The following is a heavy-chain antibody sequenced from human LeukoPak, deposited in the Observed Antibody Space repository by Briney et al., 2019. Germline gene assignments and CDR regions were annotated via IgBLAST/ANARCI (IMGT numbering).Heavy chain of an antibody. CDR1: GFTVSSNY. J-gene: IGHJ4*02. CDR3: AVTTVGFALDY. Sequence: PGGSLRLSCAASGFTVSSNYMSWVRQAPGKGLEWVSVIYSGGSTYYADSVKGRFTISRDNAKNSLYLQMNSLRAEDTAVYYCAVTTVGFALDYWGQGTLVTVSS. D-gene: IGHD4-17*01. V-gene: IGHV3-53*01. CDR2: IYSGGST.